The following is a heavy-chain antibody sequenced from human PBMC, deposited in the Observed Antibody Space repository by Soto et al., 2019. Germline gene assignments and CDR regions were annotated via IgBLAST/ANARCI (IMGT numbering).Heavy chain of an antibody. CDR1: GFTFSNAW. V-gene: IGHV3-15*07. CDR2: IKSKTDGGTT. Sequence: GGSLRLSCAASGFTFSNAWMNWVRQAPGKGLEWVGRIKSKTDGGTTDYAAPVKGRFTISRDDSKNTLYLQMNSLKTEDTAVYYCTTVPWGDFFYYYYGMDVWGQGTTVTVSS. D-gene: IGHD2-21*02. CDR3: TTVPWGDFFYYYYGMDV. J-gene: IGHJ6*02.